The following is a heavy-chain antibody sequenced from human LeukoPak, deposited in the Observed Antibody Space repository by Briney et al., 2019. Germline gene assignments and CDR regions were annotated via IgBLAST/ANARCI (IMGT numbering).Heavy chain of an antibody. Sequence: GGSLRLSCAASGFTVSSNYMSWVRQAPGKGLEWVANIKQDGSEKYYVDSVKGRFTISRDNAKNSLYLQMNSLRAEDTAVYYCASGYYYDSGEYWGQGTLVTVSS. CDR1: GFTVSSNY. V-gene: IGHV3-7*05. J-gene: IGHJ4*02. CDR3: ASGYYYDSGEY. D-gene: IGHD3-22*01. CDR2: IKQDGSEK.